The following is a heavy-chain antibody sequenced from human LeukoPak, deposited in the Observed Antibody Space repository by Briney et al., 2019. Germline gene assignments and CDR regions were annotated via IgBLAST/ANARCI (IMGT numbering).Heavy chain of an antibody. CDR3: ARGAVVPAKADY. J-gene: IGHJ4*02. D-gene: IGHD2-2*01. Sequence: SETLSLTCTVSGGSISSSSYYWGWIRQPPGKGLEWIGYIYYSGSTNYNPSLKSRVTISVDTSKNQFSLKLSSVTAADTAVYYCARGAVVPAKADYWGQGTLVTVSS. CDR2: IYYSGST. V-gene: IGHV4-61*05. CDR1: GGSISSSSYY.